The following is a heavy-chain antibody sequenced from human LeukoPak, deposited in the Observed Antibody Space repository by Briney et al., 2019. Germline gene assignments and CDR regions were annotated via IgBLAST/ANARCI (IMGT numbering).Heavy chain of an antibody. D-gene: IGHD3-10*01. CDR1: GFTFSNYW. CDR3: ATNRWFGEPDY. V-gene: IGHV3-7*01. CDR2: IKQDGSEE. Sequence: GGSLRLSCAAAGFTFSNYWMSWVRQAPGKGLEWVANIKQDGSEEYYVGSVKGRFTISRDNAKNSLYLQMSSLRAEDTAVYYCATNRWFGEPDYWGQGTLVTVSS. J-gene: IGHJ4*02.